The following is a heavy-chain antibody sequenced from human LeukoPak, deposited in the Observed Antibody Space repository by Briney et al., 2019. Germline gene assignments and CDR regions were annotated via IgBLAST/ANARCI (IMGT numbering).Heavy chain of an antibody. CDR1: GFTFSNYW. Sequence: GGSLRLSCAASGFTFSNYWMHWVRQAPGKGLVWVSRIKTDGSSTSYADAVKGRFTISRDNAKNTVYLQMNSLRAEDTAVYYCGRDPFGSGSSWGQGDLVTVSS. V-gene: IGHV3-74*01. J-gene: IGHJ5*02. CDR3: GRDPFGSGSS. D-gene: IGHD3-10*01. CDR2: IKTDGSST.